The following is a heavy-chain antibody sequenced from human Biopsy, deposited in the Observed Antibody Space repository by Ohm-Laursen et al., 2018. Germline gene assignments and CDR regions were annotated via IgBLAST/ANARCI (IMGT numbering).Heavy chain of an antibody. CDR1: GFTFSSYG. CDR3: GRRPFFDYWSAYYVDH. CDR2: IDGSGRSP. D-gene: IGHD3-3*01. V-gene: IGHV3-23*01. Sequence: SLRLSCTASGFTFSSYGVAWVRQAPGKGLEWVSGIDGSGRSPSYADSVKDRFTISRDNSKNTLFLQMKSLRAEDTAIYYCGRRPFFDYWSAYYVDHWGQGTLVTVSS. J-gene: IGHJ5*02.